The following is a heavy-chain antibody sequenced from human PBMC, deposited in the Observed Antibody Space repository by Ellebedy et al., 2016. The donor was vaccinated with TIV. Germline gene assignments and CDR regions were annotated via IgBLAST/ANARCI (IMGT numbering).Heavy chain of an antibody. D-gene: IGHD1-1*01. Sequence: MPSETLSLTCTVSGGSISTYYWSWIRQPAGKGLEWIGRINTSGSTVYSPSLKRRVTMSIDTSKNQFSLKLNSVTAADTAVYYCAVAGGTANYYYGLDVWGQGTPVTVSS. J-gene: IGHJ6*02. CDR2: INTSGST. CDR3: AVAGGTANYYYGLDV. V-gene: IGHV4-4*07. CDR1: GGSISTYY.